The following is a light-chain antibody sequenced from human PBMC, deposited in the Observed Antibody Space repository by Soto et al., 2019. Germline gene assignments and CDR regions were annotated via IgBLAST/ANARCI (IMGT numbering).Light chain of an antibody. CDR3: AAWDDSLNGPTV. V-gene: IGLV1-44*01. J-gene: IGLJ1*01. Sequence: QSVLTQPPSASGTPGQRVTISCSGSSSNIGSNTVNWYQQLPGTAPKLLIYSNNQRPSGVPARFSGSKSGTSASLAISGLQSEDEADYYCAAWDDSLNGPTVFGTGTKLTVL. CDR2: SNN. CDR1: SSNIGSNT.